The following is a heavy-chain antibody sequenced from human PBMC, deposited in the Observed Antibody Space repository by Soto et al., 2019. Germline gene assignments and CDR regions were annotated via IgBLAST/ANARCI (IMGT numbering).Heavy chain of an antibody. CDR2: IDWDDDK. CDR1: GFTLSTSGMS. V-gene: IGHV2-70*11. Sequence: QILVLAGTLKGFTLSTSGMSVSWIRQPPGKALEWLARIDWDDDKYYSTSLKTRLTISKDTSKNQVVLTMTNMDPVDTATYYCARIRNDYVGMDVWGKGTTVTV. CDR3: ARIRNDYVGMDV. D-gene: IGHD4-17*01. J-gene: IGHJ6*03.